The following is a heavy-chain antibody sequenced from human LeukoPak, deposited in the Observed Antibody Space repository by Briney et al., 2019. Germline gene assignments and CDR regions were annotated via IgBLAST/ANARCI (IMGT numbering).Heavy chain of an antibody. J-gene: IGHJ3*02. V-gene: IGHV3-23*01. CDR2: ISGSGGST. CDR3: AKYYDFWSGYSSDAFDI. CDR1: GFTFNSYA. Sequence: GGSLRLSCAASGFTFNSYAMSWVRQAPGKGLEWVSAISGSGGSTYYADSVKGRFTISRDDSKNTLYLQMNSLRAEDTAVYYCAKYYDFWSGYSSDAFDIWGQGTMVTVSS. D-gene: IGHD3-3*01.